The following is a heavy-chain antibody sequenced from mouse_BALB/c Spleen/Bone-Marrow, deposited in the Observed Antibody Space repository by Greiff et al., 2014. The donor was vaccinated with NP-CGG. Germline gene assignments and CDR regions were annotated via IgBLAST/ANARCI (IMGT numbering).Heavy chain of an antibody. CDR2: INPNNGAT. Sequence: VQLKESGPELVKPGASVKISCKTSGYTFTEYTMHWVKQSHGKSLEWIGGINPNNGATSYNQKFKGKATLTVDESSSTAYMERRSLTSEDSAVYFCARRQFGPAWFAYWGQGTLVTVSA. J-gene: IGHJ3*01. V-gene: IGHV1-22*01. D-gene: IGHD6-1*01. CDR3: ARRQFGPAWFAY. CDR1: GYTFTEYT.